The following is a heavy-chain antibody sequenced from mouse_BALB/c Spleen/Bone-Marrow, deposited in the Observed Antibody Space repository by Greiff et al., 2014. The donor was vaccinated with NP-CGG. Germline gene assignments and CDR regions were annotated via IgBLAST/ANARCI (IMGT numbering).Heavy chain of an antibody. Sequence: EVKLMESGPELVRPGASVKISCKASGYTFTDYNIYWVKQSHGKSLEWIGYIYPYSGGTGYSQKFKSKATLTVDNSSTTAYMELRSLTSGDSAVYYCARGNWDFAYWGQGTLVTVST. CDR3: ARGNWDFAY. D-gene: IGHD4-1*01. V-gene: IGHV1S29*02. J-gene: IGHJ3*01. CDR2: IYPYSGGT. CDR1: GYTFTDYN.